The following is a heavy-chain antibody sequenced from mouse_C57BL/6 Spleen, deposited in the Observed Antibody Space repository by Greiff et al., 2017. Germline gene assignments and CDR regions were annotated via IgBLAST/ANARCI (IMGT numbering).Heavy chain of an antibody. CDR3: ASPSAVVANGWYFDG. CDR1: GYSITSGYY. D-gene: IGHD1-1*01. V-gene: IGHV3-6*01. J-gene: IGHJ1*03. CDR2: ISYDGSN. Sequence: VQLQQSGPGLVKPSQSLSLTCSVTGYSITSGYYWNWIRQFPGNKLEWMGYISYDGSNNYNPSLKNRISITRDTSKNQFFLKLNSVTTEDTATYYCASPSAVVANGWYFDGWGTGTTVTVSS.